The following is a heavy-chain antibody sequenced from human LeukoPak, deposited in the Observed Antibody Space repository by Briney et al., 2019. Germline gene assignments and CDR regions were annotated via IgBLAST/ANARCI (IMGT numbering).Heavy chain of an antibody. Sequence: GGSLRLSCAASGFTFSSYAMHWVRQAPGKGLEWVADISYDGSNKYYADSVKGRFTISRDNSTNTLYRQMNSLRAEDTAVYYCARDHQVRGVIIPYYYYGMDVWGQGTTVTVSS. J-gene: IGHJ6*02. CDR2: ISYDGSNK. CDR3: ARDHQVRGVIIPYYYYGMDV. CDR1: GFTFSSYA. V-gene: IGHV3-30-3*01. D-gene: IGHD3-10*01.